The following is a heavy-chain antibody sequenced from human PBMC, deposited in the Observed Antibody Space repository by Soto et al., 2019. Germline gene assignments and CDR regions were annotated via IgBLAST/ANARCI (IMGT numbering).Heavy chain of an antibody. V-gene: IGHV4-34*01. J-gene: IGHJ6*02. CDR1: GGSFSGYY. Sequence: PSETLSLTCAVYGGSFSGYYWSWIRQPPGKGLEWIGEINHSESTNYNPSLKSRVTISVDTSKNQISLKLSSVTAADTAVYYCAGDIAARVDVWGRGTTVTVSS. D-gene: IGHD6-6*01. CDR2: INHSEST. CDR3: AGDIAARVDV.